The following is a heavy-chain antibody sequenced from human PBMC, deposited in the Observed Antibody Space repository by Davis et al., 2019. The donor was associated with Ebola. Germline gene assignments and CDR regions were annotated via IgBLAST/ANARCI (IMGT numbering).Heavy chain of an antibody. V-gene: IGHV3-30*02. J-gene: IGHJ4*02. D-gene: IGHD5-18*01. CDR3: AKARYSYGYDYFDY. CDR2: IRYDGSNK. CDR1: GFSFTNYD. Sequence: GESLKISCAASGFSFTNYDMHWVRQAPGRGLEWVAFIRYDGSNKYYADSVKGRFTISRGNSKNTLYLQMNSLRAEDTAVYYCAKARYSYGYDYFDYWGQGTLVTVSS.